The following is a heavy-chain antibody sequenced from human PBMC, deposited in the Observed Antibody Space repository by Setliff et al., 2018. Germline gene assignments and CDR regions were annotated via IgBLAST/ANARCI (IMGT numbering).Heavy chain of an antibody. CDR3: ARDLGHGGDSDY. CDR1: GGSFSGYY. Sequence: SETLSLTCAVYGGSFSGYYWSWIRQPPGKGLEWIGEINHSGSTNYNPSLKSRVTISVDTSKNQFALKLSSVTAADTAVYYCARDLGHGGDSDYWGQGILVTVS. V-gene: IGHV4-34*01. J-gene: IGHJ4*02. CDR2: INHSGST. D-gene: IGHD2-21*02.